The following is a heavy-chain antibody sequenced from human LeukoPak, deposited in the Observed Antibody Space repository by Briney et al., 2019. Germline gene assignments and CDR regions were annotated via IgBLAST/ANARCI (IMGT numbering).Heavy chain of an antibody. V-gene: IGHV3-30-3*01. CDR3: ARSDVLRFLEWLGGLGSGYYYYGMDV. CDR1: GFTFSSYA. CDR2: ISYDGSNK. J-gene: IGHJ6*02. Sequence: GGSLRLSCAASGFTFSSYAMHWVRQAPGKGLEWVAVISYDGSNKYYADSLKGRFTISRDNSKNTLYLQMNSLRAEDTAVYYCARSDVLRFLEWLGGLGSGYYYYGMDVWGQGTTVTVSS. D-gene: IGHD3-3*01.